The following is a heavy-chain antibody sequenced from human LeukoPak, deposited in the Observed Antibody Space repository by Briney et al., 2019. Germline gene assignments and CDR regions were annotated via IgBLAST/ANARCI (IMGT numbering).Heavy chain of an antibody. CDR3: ARGRHYYDSSGYYLIDAFDI. V-gene: IGHV4-59*01. J-gene: IGHJ3*02. Sequence: SETLSLTCTVSGGSISNYYWSWIRQPPGKGLEWIGYIFYSGRTKYNPSLKSRVTISEDTSKNQFSLKLSFVTAADTAVYYCARGRHYYDSSGYYLIDAFDIWGQGTMVTVSS. D-gene: IGHD3-22*01. CDR2: IFYSGRT. CDR1: GGSISNYY.